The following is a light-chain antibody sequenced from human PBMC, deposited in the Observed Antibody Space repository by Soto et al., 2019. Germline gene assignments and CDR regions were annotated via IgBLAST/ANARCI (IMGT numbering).Light chain of an antibody. CDR3: QQRNVWPLIP. CDR2: DST. CDR1: QRIHTS. Sequence: EIVLPQYPATLSLAPGERATLSCRASQRIHTSLAWYQQKSGKPPRLVIYDSTLRANGVPDRFGGSRSGTEFTLTINSLEPEDFAVYYCQQRNVWPLIPFCHVTRLAIK. J-gene: IGKJ5*01. V-gene: IGKV3-11*01.